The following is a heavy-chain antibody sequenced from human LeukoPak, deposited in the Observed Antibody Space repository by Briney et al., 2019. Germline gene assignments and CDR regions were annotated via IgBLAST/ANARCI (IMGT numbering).Heavy chain of an antibody. J-gene: IGHJ4*02. Sequence: GRSLRLSCAASGFTFSSYAMHWVRQAPGKGLEWVAVISYDGSNKYYADSVKGRFTISRDNSKNTLYLQMNSLRAEDTAVYYCAKGEYSSGWSSLDYWGQGTLVTVSS. CDR1: GFTFSSYA. V-gene: IGHV3-30*04. D-gene: IGHD6-19*01. CDR2: ISYDGSNK. CDR3: AKGEYSSGWSSLDY.